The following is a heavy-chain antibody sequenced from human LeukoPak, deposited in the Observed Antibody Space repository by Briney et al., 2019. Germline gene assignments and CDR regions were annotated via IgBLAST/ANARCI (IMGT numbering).Heavy chain of an antibody. CDR2: IYKTGST. CDR3: ARDVLR. CDR1: GDSITSGGYY. V-gene: IGHV4-31*03. J-gene: IGHJ4*02. Sequence: PSQTLSLTCTVSGDSITSGGYYWSWIRQRPGKGLEWIVYIYKTGSTYYNPSLKSRVTMSVDTSRNQFSLKVNSVTAADTAVYYCARDVLRWGQGTLVTVSS.